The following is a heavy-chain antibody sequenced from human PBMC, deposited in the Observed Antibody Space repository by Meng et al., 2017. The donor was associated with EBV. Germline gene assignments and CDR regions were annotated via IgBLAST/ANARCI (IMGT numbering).Heavy chain of an antibody. CDR1: GGSVSSGSYY. CDR2: IYYSGST. J-gene: IGHJ5*02. CDR3: ARGRYYGDYFWFDP. D-gene: IGHD4-17*01. Sequence: QVTLQDAGPGLVKPAETLSLTCTVSGGSVSSGSYYWSWIRQPPGKGLEWIGYIYYSGSTNYNPSLKRRVTISVDTSKNQFSLKLSSVTAADTAVYYCARGRYYGDYFWFDPWGQGTLVTVSS. V-gene: IGHV4-61*01.